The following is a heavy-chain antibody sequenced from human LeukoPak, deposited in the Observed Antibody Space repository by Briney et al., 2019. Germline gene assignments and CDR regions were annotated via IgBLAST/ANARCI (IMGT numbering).Heavy chain of an antibody. J-gene: IGHJ1*01. V-gene: IGHV3-74*03. CDR1: GFTFSSYG. Sequence: GRSLRLSCAVSGFTFSSYGMHWVRQAPGKGLVWVSGTNTDGSSTMYADSVKGRFTIARDNAKNTLYLQMNSLRAEDTAVYYCYGANAEHWGQGTLVTVSS. CDR3: YGANAEH. D-gene: IGHD4-23*01. CDR2: TNTDGSST.